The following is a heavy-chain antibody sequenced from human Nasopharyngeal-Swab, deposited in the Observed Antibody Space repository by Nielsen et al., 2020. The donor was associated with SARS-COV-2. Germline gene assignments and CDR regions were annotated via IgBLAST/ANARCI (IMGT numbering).Heavy chain of an antibody. D-gene: IGHD6-6*01. CDR3: ARAPRSSSQKSYYFDY. J-gene: IGHJ4*02. Sequence: ASVKVSCKASGYTFTSYYMHWVRQAPGQGLEWMGIINPSGGSTSYAQKFQGRVTMTRDTSTSTVYMELSSLRSEDTAVYYCARAPRSSSQKSYYFDYWGQGTLVTVSS. CDR1: GYTFTSYY. V-gene: IGHV1-46*01. CDR2: INPSGGST.